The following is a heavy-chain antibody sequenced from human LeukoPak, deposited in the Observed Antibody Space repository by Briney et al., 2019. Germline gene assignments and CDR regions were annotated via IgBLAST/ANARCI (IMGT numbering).Heavy chain of an antibody. V-gene: IGHV3-21*01. J-gene: IGHJ5*02. Sequence: GGSLRLSCAASGFTFSTYSMNWVRQAPGKGLEWVSSISSSSSYIYYADSVKGRFTISRDNAKNSLYLQMNSLRAEDTAVYYCARDRDSGYGFRFDPWGQGTLVTVSS. CDR3: ARDRDSGYGFRFDP. D-gene: IGHD5-12*01. CDR1: GFTFSTYS. CDR2: ISSSSSYI.